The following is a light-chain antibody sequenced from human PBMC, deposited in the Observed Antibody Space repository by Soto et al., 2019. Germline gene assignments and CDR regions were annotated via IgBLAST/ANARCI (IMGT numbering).Light chain of an antibody. J-gene: IGKJ4*01. V-gene: IGKV1-33*01. CDR1: QDITND. CDR2: EAS. Sequence: DIQMTQSPSSLSASVGDRVTITCQASQDITNDLNWYQQKPGKAHKVLIYEASNLKTGVPSRFIGSGSGTDFTFTISSLQPEDIATYFCQQYDNVPLTFGGGTKVEIK. CDR3: QQYDNVPLT.